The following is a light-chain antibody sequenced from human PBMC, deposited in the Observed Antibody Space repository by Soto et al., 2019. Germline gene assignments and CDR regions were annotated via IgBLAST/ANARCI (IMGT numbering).Light chain of an antibody. CDR1: QSVRSN. J-gene: IGKJ5*01. CDR2: GVS. CDR3: KQYNNWPPIT. V-gene: IGKV3-15*01. Sequence: DIVMTQSPATLSVSPGDRATLSCRASQSVRSNLAWYQHKPGQAPRLLIYGVSTRATGIPARFSGSGSGTEFTLTISSLQSEDFAVYYCKQYNNWPPITFGQGTRLEIK.